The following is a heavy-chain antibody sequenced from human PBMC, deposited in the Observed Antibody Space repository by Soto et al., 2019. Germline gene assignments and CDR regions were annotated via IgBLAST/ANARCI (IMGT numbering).Heavy chain of an antibody. CDR2: IYWDDDK. CDR3: EHRPMYGSGSHFDY. D-gene: IGHD3-10*01. V-gene: IGHV2-5*02. CDR1: GFSLSTRGVG. Sequence: QITLKESGPTLVKPTQTLTLTCTFSGFSLSTRGVGVGWIRQPPGKALEWLALIYWDDDKRYSPSLNSRLTITKDTSKNQVVLTMTNMDTVDTATYYCEHRPMYGSGSHFDYWGQGTLVTVSS. J-gene: IGHJ4*02.